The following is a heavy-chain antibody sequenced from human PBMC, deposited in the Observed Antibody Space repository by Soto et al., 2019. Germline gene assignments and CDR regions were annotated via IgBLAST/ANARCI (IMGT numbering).Heavy chain of an antibody. CDR3: AGASSPYYFDY. CDR1: GGSISSYY. Sequence: PSETLSLTCTVSGGSISSYYWSWIRQPPGKGLEWIGYIFYSGSTNYNPSLKSRVTISVDTSKNQFSLRLSSVTAADTAVYYCAGASSPYYFDYWGQETPVTGSS. CDR2: IFYSGST. V-gene: IGHV4-59*08. D-gene: IGHD6-6*01. J-gene: IGHJ4*02.